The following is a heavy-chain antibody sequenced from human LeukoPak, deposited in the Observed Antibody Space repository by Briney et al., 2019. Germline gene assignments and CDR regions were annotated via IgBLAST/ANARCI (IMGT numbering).Heavy chain of an antibody. Sequence: RTSETLSLTCTVSGGSISSGGYYWSWLRQHPGKGLEWIGYIYYSGSTYYNPSLKSRVTISVDTSKNQFSLKLSSVTAADTAVYYCAVALDVVVVAPYFDYWGQGTLVTVSS. CDR3: AVALDVVVVAPYFDY. CDR2: IYYSGST. D-gene: IGHD2-15*01. J-gene: IGHJ4*02. V-gene: IGHV4-31*03. CDR1: GGSISSGGYY.